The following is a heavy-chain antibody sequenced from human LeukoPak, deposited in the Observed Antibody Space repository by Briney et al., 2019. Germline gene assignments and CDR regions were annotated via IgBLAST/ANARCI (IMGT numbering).Heavy chain of an antibody. CDR2: FYSGGST. CDR3: ARDLGQDRGFTLDV. V-gene: IGHV3-66*01. D-gene: IGHD7-27*01. CDR1: GSTVNSKY. Sequence: PGGSLRLSCAASGSTVNSKYMSWVRQAPGKGLEWGSVFYSGGSTYYADSVKGRFTISRDNSKNTLYLQMNSLRDDDTAVYYCARDLGQDRGFTLDVWGQGTTVTVSS. J-gene: IGHJ6*02.